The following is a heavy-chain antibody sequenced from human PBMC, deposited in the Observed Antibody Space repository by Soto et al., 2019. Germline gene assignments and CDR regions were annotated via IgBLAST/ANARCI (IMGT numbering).Heavy chain of an antibody. D-gene: IGHD5-18*01. CDR1: GFNFSKSG. Sequence: GSLRLSCEASGFNFSKSGMDWVRQAPGKGLEWISYTSSTSHPKYYADAVKGRFTISRDNAKNSLYLQMDSLRDDDTAVYYCARDRTAMDVFDSWGQGTQVTVSS. J-gene: IGHJ4*01. V-gene: IGHV3-48*02. CDR3: ARDRTAMDVFDS. CDR2: TSSTSHPK.